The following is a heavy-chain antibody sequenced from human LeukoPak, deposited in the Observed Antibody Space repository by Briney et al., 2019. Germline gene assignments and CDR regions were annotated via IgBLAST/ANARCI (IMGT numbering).Heavy chain of an antibody. CDR3: ARIAVAGFGTDDY. V-gene: IGHV1-8*02. CDR1: GYTFTGYY. D-gene: IGHD6-19*01. Sequence: ASVKVSCKASGYTFTGYYMHWVRQATGQGLEWMGWMNPNSGNTGYAQKFQGRVTMTRNTSISTAYMELSSLRSEDTAVYYCARIAVAGFGTDDYWGQGTLVTVSS. CDR2: MNPNSGNT. J-gene: IGHJ4*02.